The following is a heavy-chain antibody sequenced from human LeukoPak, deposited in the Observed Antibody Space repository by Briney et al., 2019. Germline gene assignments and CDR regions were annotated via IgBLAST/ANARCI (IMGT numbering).Heavy chain of an antibody. Sequence: GGSLRLSCAASGFTFSSYAMNWVRQAPGKGLEWVSGISGSGDSTYYADSVKGRFTISRDNSKNTLYLQMNSLRAEDTAVYYCARDKIVGATHFDYWGQGTLVTVSS. CDR1: GFTFSSYA. CDR2: ISGSGDST. D-gene: IGHD1-26*01. J-gene: IGHJ4*02. CDR3: ARDKIVGATHFDY. V-gene: IGHV3-23*01.